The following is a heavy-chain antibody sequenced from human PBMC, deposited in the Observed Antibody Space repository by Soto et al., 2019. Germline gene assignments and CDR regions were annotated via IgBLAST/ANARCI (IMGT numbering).Heavy chain of an antibody. Sequence: QVQLQESGPGLVKPSQTLSLTCTVSGGSISSGDYYWSWIRQPPGKGLEWIGYIYYSGSTYYNPSLKSRVTISVDTSKNQFSLKLSSVTAADTAVYYCARAGLGDFWSVRWFDPWGQGTLVTVSS. J-gene: IGHJ5*02. CDR3: ARAGLGDFWSVRWFDP. V-gene: IGHV4-30-4*01. CDR2: IYYSGST. D-gene: IGHD3-3*01. CDR1: GGSISSGDYY.